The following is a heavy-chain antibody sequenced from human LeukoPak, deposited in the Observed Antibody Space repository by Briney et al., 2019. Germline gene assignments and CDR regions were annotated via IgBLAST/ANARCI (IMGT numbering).Heavy chain of an antibody. V-gene: IGHV1-18*01. J-gene: IGHJ6*02. Sequence: GASVKVSCKASGYTFTSYGISWVRQAPGQGLEWMGWISAYNGNTNYAQKLQGRVTMTTDTSTSTAYMELRSLRSDDTAVYYCARYYATANYYYGMDVWGQGTTVTVSS. CDR2: ISAYNGNT. D-gene: IGHD1-26*01. CDR3: ARYYATANYYYGMDV. CDR1: GYTFTSYG.